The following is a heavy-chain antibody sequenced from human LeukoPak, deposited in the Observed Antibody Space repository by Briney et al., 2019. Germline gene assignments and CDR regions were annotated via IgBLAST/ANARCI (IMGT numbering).Heavy chain of an antibody. Sequence: PSETLSLTCSVSGGSVFLSYYYWGWVRQPPGKGLEWIGSIYHSGSAYYNPSLKSRVTISVDTSKNQFSLKLSSVTAADTAVYYCARHGIYGSGAKPNWFDPWGQGTLVTVSS. CDR2: IYHSGSA. CDR1: GGSVFLSYYY. V-gene: IGHV4-39*01. D-gene: IGHD3-10*01. J-gene: IGHJ5*02. CDR3: ARHGIYGSGAKPNWFDP.